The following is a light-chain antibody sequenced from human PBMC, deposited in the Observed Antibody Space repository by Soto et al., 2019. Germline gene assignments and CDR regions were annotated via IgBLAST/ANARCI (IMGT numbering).Light chain of an antibody. CDR1: SSDVGVYNY. J-gene: IGLJ7*01. Sequence: QSALTQPASVSGSPGQSVTISCTGSSSDVGVYNYVSWYQHHPGKAPKLLIYEVNKRPSGVPDRFSGSKFGNTASLTVSGLQAEDEADYYCSSYAGSNNFDVFGSGTQLTVL. V-gene: IGLV2-8*01. CDR3: SSYAGSNNFDV. CDR2: EVN.